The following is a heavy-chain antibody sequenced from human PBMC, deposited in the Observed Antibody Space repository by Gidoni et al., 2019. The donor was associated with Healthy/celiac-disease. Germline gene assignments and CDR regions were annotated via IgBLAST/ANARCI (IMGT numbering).Heavy chain of an antibody. CDR2: INHSGST. J-gene: IGHJ4*02. CDR3: ARGQWELGRREFDY. V-gene: IGHV4-34*01. CDR1: GGSFSGYY. Sequence: HVQLQQWGAGLLKPSETLSLTCAVYGGSFSGYYWSWIRQPPGKGLEWIGEINHSGSTNYNPSLESRVTILVDTSKNQFSLKLTSVTAADTAVYYCARGQWELGRREFDYWGQGTLVTVSS. D-gene: IGHD1-26*01.